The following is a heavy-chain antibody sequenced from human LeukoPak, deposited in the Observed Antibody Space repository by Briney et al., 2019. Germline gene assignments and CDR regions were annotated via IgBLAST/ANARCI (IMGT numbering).Heavy chain of an antibody. Sequence: AGGSLRLSCAASGFTFSSYWMHWVRQAPGKGLVWVSRINSDGSSTSYADSVKGRFTISRDNAKNTLYLQMNSLRAEDTAVYYCARVGDYYDSSGYTYYFDYWGQGTLVTVSS. CDR3: ARVGDYYDSSGYTYYFDY. V-gene: IGHV3-74*01. CDR1: GFTFSSYW. J-gene: IGHJ4*02. D-gene: IGHD3-22*01. CDR2: INSDGSST.